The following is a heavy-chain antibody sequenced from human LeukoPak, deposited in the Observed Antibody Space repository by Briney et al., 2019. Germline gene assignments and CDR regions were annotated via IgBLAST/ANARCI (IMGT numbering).Heavy chain of an antibody. D-gene: IGHD6-13*01. CDR2: ISYDGSNK. CDR1: GFTFSSYA. CDR3: ARDTPSYSSSWYRAFDI. V-gene: IGHV3-30-3*01. J-gene: IGHJ3*02. Sequence: PGGSLRLSCAASGFTFSSYAMHWVRQAPGKGLEWVAVISYDGSNKYYADSVKGRFTISRDNSKNTLYLQMNSLRAEDTAVYYCARDTPSYSSSWYRAFDIWGQGTMVTVSS.